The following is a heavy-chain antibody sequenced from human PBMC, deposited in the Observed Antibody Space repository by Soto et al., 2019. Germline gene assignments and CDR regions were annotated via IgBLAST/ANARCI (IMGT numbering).Heavy chain of an antibody. V-gene: IGHV3-30-3*01. D-gene: IGHD3-10*01. CDR2: ISYDGSNK. Sequence: VGPLRLPCTGSGLTFSHYGMHWVRQAPGKGLERVTVISYDGSNKYYADSVKGRFTISRDNSKNTLYLQMNSLRAEDTAVYYCARSILWFGELLVVYYYGMDVWGQGTTVTVSS. CDR3: ARSILWFGELLVVYYYGMDV. CDR1: GLTFSHYG. J-gene: IGHJ6*02.